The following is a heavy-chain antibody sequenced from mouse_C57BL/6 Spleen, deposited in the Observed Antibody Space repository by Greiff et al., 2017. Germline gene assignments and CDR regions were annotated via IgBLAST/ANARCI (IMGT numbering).Heavy chain of an antibody. CDR3: ASGSITPDLYYFDY. CDR1: GYTFNSYW. J-gene: IGHJ2*01. D-gene: IGHD1-1*01. V-gene: IGHV1-61*01. CDR2: IYPSDSET. Sequence: QVQLQQSGAELVRPGSSVKLSCKASGYTFNSYWMDWVKQRPGQGLEWIGNIYPSDSETTYNQKFKDKATLTVDKSSSTAYMQLSSLTSDDSAVYYCASGSITPDLYYFDYWGQGTTRTVSS.